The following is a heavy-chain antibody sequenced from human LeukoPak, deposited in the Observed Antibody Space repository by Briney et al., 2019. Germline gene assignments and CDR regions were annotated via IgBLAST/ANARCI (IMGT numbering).Heavy chain of an antibody. V-gene: IGHV4-4*02. Sequence: PSGTLSLTCAVSGGSISSSNWWSWVRQPPGKGLEWIGEIYHSGSTNYNPSLKSRVTISVDTSKNQFSLKLSSVTAADTAVYYCARDVRYYDSSGSYNWFDPWGQGTLVTVSS. CDR2: IYHSGST. J-gene: IGHJ5*02. CDR3: ARDVRYYDSSGSYNWFDP. D-gene: IGHD3-22*01. CDR1: GGSISSSNW.